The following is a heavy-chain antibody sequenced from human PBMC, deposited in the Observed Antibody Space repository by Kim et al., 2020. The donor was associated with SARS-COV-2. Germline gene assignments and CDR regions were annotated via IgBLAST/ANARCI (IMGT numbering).Heavy chain of an antibody. J-gene: IGHJ6*02. Sequence: SVKVSCKASGGTFSSYAISWVRQAPGQGLEWMGGIIPIFGTANYAQKFQGRVTVTADESTSTAYMELSSLRSEDTAVYYCARAGWSSSGYYYYGMDVWGQGTTVTVSS. CDR3: ARAGWSSSGYYYYGMDV. CDR1: GGTFSSYA. V-gene: IGHV1-69*13. CDR2: IIPIFGTA. D-gene: IGHD6-6*01.